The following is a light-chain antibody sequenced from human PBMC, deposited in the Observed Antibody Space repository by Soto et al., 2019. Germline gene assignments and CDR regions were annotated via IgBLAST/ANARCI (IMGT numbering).Light chain of an antibody. J-gene: IGLJ2*01. CDR3: SSYAGSNNV. CDR1: SSDVGGYNY. CDR2: EVS. Sequence: QSALTQPPSASGSPGQSVTISCTGTSSDVGGYNYVSWYQQHPGKAPKLIIYEVSKRPSGVTDRFSGSKSGNTASLTVSGLHDGDEADYYCSSYAGSNNVFGGGTKVTVL. V-gene: IGLV2-8*01.